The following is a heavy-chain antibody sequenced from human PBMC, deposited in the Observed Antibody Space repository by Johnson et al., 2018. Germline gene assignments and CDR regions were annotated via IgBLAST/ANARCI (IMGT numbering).Heavy chain of an antibody. J-gene: IGHJ6*02. CDR3: ARGVNYYGSGSYIHYGMDV. CDR1: GGSFSGYY. CDR2: INHSGST. V-gene: IGHV4-34*01. D-gene: IGHD3-10*01. Sequence: QVQLQQWGAGLLKPSETLSLTCAVYGGSFSGYYWSWIRQPPGKGLEWIGEINHSGSTNYNPSLKSRVTISVDTSKNQFSLKLSSVTAAATAVYYCARGVNYYGSGSYIHYGMDVWGQGTTVTVSS.